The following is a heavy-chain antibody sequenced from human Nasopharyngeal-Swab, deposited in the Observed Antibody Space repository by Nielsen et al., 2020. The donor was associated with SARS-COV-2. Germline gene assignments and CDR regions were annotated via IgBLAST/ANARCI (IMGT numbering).Heavy chain of an antibody. CDR2: IYSTGHT. D-gene: IGHD2/OR15-2a*01. V-gene: IGHV4-31*03. J-gene: IGHJ4*02. CDR1: GGSITIDGYY. CDR3: ARGENIKGYYFDY. Sequence: LSLPCIVSGGSITIDGYYWRWIRQNPGKGLEWIGYIYSTGHTNYNPSLKGRVTISVDTSKNQFSLKLNSVTDADTAVYFCARGENIKGYYFDYWGRGTLVTVSS.